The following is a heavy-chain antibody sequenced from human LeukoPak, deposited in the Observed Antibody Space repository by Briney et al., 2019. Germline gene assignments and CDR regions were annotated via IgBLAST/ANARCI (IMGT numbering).Heavy chain of an antibody. CDR2: IWYDGSNK. CDR3: AKDPAGARPYTWNGGGAFDI. D-gene: IGHD1-1*01. V-gene: IGHV3-33*06. Sequence: GGSLRLSCAASGFTFSSYGMHWVRQAPGKGLEWVAVIWYDGSNKYYADSVKGRFTISRDNSKNTLYLQMNSLRAEDTAVYYCAKDPAGARPYTWNGGGAFDIWGQGTMVTVSS. CDR1: GFTFSSYG. J-gene: IGHJ3*02.